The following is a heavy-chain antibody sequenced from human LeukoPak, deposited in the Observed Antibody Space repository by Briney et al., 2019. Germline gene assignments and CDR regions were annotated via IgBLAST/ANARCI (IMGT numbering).Heavy chain of an antibody. Sequence: SETLSLTCTVSGGSISSYYWSWIRQPPGKGLEWIGYIYYSGSTYYNPSLKSRVTISVDTSKNQFSLKLSSVTAADTAVYYCARGLLGIVVPGDAFDIWGQGTMVTVSS. D-gene: IGHD3-22*01. CDR1: GGSISSYY. J-gene: IGHJ3*02. CDR3: ARGLLGIVVPGDAFDI. V-gene: IGHV4-59*12. CDR2: IYYSGST.